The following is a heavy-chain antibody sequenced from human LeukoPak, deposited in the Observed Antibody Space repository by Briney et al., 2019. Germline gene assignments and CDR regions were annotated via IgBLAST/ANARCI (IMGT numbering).Heavy chain of an antibody. D-gene: IGHD3-10*01. J-gene: IGHJ6*04. CDR2: IYYSGST. V-gene: IGHV4-61*01. Sequence: PSETLSLTCTVSGGSISSSSYYWSWIRQPPGKGLEWIGYIYYSGSTNYNPSLKSRVTISVDTSKNQFSLKLSSVTAADTAVYYCAGTSYGSGSGMDVWGKGTTVTVSS. CDR3: AGTSYGSGSGMDV. CDR1: GGSISSSSYY.